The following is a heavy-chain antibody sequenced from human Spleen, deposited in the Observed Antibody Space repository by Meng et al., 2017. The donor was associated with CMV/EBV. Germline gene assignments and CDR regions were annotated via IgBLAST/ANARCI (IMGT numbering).Heavy chain of an antibody. CDR3: ARGSLGYCSSTSCPFDY. V-gene: IGHV1-69*05. Sequence: TFRNYGISWVRQAPGQGLEWMGGIIPIFGTANYAQKFQGRVTITTDESTSTAYMELSSLRSEDTAVYYCARGSLGYCSSTSCPFDYWGQGTLVTVSS. J-gene: IGHJ4*02. D-gene: IGHD2-2*01. CDR1: TFRNYG. CDR2: IIPIFGTA.